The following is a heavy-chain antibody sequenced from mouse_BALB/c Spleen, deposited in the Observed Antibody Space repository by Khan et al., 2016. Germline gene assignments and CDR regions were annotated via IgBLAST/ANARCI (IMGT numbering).Heavy chain of an antibody. Sequence: VTLLASGGGLVQPGGSLKLSCAASGFDFSRYWMSWVRQAPGKGLEWIGEINPDSSTINYTPSLKDKFIISRDNAKNTLYLQMSKVRSEDTALYYCARLYYYGSSDYWGQGTTLTVSS. CDR2: INPDSSTI. J-gene: IGHJ2*01. CDR1: GFDFSRYW. D-gene: IGHD1-1*01. V-gene: IGHV4-1*02. CDR3: ARLYYYGSSDY.